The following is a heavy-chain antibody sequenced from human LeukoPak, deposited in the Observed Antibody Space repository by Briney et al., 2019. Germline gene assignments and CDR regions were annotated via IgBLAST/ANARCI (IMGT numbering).Heavy chain of an antibody. CDR2: IYTDGSP. Sequence: PSQTLSLTCTVSGGSISSGSYYWNWIRQPAGKGLEWIGRIYTDGSPNYNPSLKSRVTISVDTSKNQFSLKLSSVTAADTAVYYCARSSTTDANHYYYYYMGVWGKGTTVTVSS. CDR3: ARSSTTDANHYYYYYMGV. CDR1: GGSISSGSYY. J-gene: IGHJ6*03. V-gene: IGHV4-61*02. D-gene: IGHD2-2*01.